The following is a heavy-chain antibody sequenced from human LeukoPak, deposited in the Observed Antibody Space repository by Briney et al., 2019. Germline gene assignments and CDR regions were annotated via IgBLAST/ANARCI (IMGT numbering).Heavy chain of an antibody. CDR1: TGSVSSVDYY. D-gene: IGHD6-6*01. J-gene: IGHJ4*02. Sequence: SETLSLNCTVSTGSVSSVDYYWSWIRQPPGKRLEWIGYIYYSVSTCNTWSMKNRVTIPVYTSKNQFSLKLRRVTVADTAVYYGARVITARRSIDGGGQGSLVTGSS. CDR3: ARVITARRSIDG. CDR2: IYYSVST. V-gene: IGHV4-30-4*01.